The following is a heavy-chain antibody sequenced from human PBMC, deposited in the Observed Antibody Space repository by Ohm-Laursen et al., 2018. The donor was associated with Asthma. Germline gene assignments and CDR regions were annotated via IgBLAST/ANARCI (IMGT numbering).Heavy chain of an antibody. CDR1: GFTFSSYS. V-gene: IGHV3-21*01. J-gene: IGHJ4*02. Sequence: SLRLSCTASGFTFSSYSMNWVRQAPGKGLEWVSSISSSSSYIYYADSVKGRFTISRDNAKNSLYLQMNSLRAEDTAVYYCARDHLGGNSGYWGQGTLVTVSS. CDR3: ARDHLGGNSGY. D-gene: IGHD4-23*01. CDR2: ISSSSSYI.